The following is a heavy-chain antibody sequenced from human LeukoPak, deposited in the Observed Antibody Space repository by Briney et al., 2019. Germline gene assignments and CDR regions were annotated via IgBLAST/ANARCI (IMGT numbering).Heavy chain of an antibody. D-gene: IGHD3-9*01. CDR1: GFTFSSYS. CDR2: ISSSSSYI. V-gene: IGHV3-21*01. J-gene: IGHJ4*02. Sequence: PGGSLRLSCAASGFTFSSYSMNWVRQAPGKGLEWVSSISSSSSYIYYADSVKGRFTISRDNAKNSLYLQMNGLRAEDTAVYYCARDHQHDFLTGPLVPQDGVDYWGQGTLVTVSS. CDR3: ARDHQHDFLTGPLVPQDGVDY.